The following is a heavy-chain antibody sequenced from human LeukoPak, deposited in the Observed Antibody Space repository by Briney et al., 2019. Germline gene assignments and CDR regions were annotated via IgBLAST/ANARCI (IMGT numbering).Heavy chain of an antibody. CDR2: ISAYNGNT. V-gene: IGHV1-18*01. D-gene: IGHD3-22*01. CDR3: ARGPGEGGSSGYYYGKPEDPAEYYFDY. CDR1: GYTFTSYG. Sequence: ASVKVSCKASGYTFTSYGISWVRQAPGQGLEWMGWISAYNGNTDYAQKLQGRVTMTTDTSTSTAYMELISLRSEDTAVYYCARGPGEGGSSGYYYGKPEDPAEYYFDYWGQGTLVTVSS. J-gene: IGHJ4*02.